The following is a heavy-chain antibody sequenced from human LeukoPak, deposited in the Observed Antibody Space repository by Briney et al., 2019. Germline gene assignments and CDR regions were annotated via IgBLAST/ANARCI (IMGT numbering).Heavy chain of an antibody. J-gene: IGHJ4*02. V-gene: IGHV1-69*13. D-gene: IGHD2-21*02. CDR1: GGTFSSYA. CDR3: ASSKSATNCGGDCYLDY. Sequence: SVKVSCKASGGTFSSYAISWVRQAPGQGLEWMGGIIPIFGTANYAQKFQGRVTITADESTSSAYMELSSLRSEDTAVYYCASSKSATNCGGDCYLDYWGQGTLVTVSS. CDR2: IIPIFGTA.